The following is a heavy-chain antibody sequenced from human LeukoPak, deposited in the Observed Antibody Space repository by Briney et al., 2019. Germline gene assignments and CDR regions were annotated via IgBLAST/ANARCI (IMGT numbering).Heavy chain of an antibody. CDR1: GGSFSGYY. CDR3: ARGRSNFWSGPYYMDV. V-gene: IGHV4-34*01. J-gene: IGHJ6*03. D-gene: IGHD3-3*01. Sequence: SSETLSLTCAVYGGSFSGYYWSWIRQPPGKGLEWIGEINHSGSTNYNPSLKSRVTISVDTSKNQFSLKLSSVTAADTAVYYCARGRSNFWSGPYYMDVWGKGTTVTVSS. CDR2: INHSGST.